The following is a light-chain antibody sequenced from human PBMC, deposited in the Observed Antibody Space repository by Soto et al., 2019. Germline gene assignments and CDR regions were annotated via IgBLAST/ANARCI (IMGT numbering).Light chain of an antibody. J-gene: IGKJ1*01. V-gene: IGKV1-5*01. Sequence: DIQMTQSPSTLSSSIGDRVTITCRASHSLNGRLAWYRQRPGHAPDLLIYDVSTLETGVPSSFSGTGSETEFTITISGLQPDDFATYYCQQYNSYSTFGQGTTVEIK. CDR2: DVS. CDR1: HSLNGR. CDR3: QQYNSYST.